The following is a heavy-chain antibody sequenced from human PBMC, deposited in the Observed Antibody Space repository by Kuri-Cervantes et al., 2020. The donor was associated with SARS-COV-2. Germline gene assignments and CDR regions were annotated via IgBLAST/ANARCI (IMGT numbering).Heavy chain of an antibody. CDR3: ARVGGSIRLRIAAAGIYYFDY. Sequence: GGSLRLSCAASGFTFSSYSMNWVRQAPGKGLEWVSSISSSSYIYYADSVKGRFTISRDNAKNSLYLQMNSLRAEDTAVYYCARVGGSIRLRIAAAGIYYFDYWGQGTLVTVSS. D-gene: IGHD6-13*01. J-gene: IGHJ4*02. CDR1: GFTFSSYS. CDR2: ISSSSYI. V-gene: IGHV3-21*01.